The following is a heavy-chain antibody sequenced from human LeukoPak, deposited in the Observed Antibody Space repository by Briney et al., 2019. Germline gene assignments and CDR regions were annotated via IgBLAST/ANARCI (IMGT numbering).Heavy chain of an antibody. CDR1: GGSISSGGYY. CDR2: IYYSGST. J-gene: IGHJ4*02. D-gene: IGHD6-19*01. Sequence: SETLSLTCTVSGGSISSGGYYWSWIRQHPGKGLEWIGYIYYSGSTYYNPSLKSRVAISVDTSKNQFSLKLSSVTAADTAVYCCASSIAVAGRFDYWGQGTLVTVSS. V-gene: IGHV4-31*03. CDR3: ASSIAVAGRFDY.